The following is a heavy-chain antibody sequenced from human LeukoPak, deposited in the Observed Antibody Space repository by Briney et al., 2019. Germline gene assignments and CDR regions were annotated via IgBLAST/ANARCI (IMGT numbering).Heavy chain of an antibody. D-gene: IGHD2-15*01. Sequence: ASVKVSCKASGGTFSSYTISWVRQAPGQGLEWMGRIIPILGIANYAQKFQGRVTITADKSTSTAYMELSSLRSDDTAVYYCARSLIGKVVVAATHWFDPWGQGTLVTVSS. CDR3: ARSLIGKVVVAATHWFDP. J-gene: IGHJ5*02. CDR2: IIPILGIA. V-gene: IGHV1-69*02. CDR1: GGTFSSYT.